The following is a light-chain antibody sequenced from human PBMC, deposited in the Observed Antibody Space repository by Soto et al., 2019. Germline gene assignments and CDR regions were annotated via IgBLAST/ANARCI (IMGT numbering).Light chain of an antibody. J-gene: IGLJ1*01. Sequence: QSVLSQPASVSGSPGQSITISCTGTSSDVGGYNYVSWFQHHPGKAPKLMIYDVGNRPSGVSDRFSGSKSGNTASLTISGLQAEHEADYYCSSYRSTSIPYVFGTGTKVTVL. CDR2: DVG. CDR3: SSYRSTSIPYV. V-gene: IGLV2-14*03. CDR1: SSDVGGYNY.